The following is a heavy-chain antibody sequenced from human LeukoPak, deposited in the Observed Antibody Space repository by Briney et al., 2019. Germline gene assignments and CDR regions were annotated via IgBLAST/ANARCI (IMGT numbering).Heavy chain of an antibody. CDR1: GGSINYYY. J-gene: IGHJ3*02. Sequence: SETLSLTCTVSGGSINYYYWSWIRQPPGKGLEWISYIYYSGSANYNPSLKSRVSISVDTSKNHFSLKLSSVTAADTAVYYCARATQGAFDIWGQGTMVTVSS. CDR3: ARATQGAFDI. CDR2: IYYSGSA. V-gene: IGHV4-59*01.